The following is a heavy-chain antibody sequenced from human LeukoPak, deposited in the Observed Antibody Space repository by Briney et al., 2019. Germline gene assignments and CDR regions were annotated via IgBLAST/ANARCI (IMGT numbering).Heavy chain of an antibody. CDR3: ARHVGNSGSGSYLTYFDY. CDR2: IYYSGST. J-gene: IGHJ4*02. D-gene: IGHD3-10*01. CDR1: GGSISSYY. V-gene: IGHV4-59*08. Sequence: ASETLSLTCTVSGGSISSYYWSWIRQPPGKGLEWIGHIYYSGSTHYNPSLKSRVNISVDTSKNQFSLKLSSVTAADTAVYYCARHVGNSGSGSYLTYFDYWGQGTLVTVSS.